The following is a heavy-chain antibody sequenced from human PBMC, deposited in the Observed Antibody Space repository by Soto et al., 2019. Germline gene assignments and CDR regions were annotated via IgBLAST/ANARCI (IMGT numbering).Heavy chain of an antibody. V-gene: IGHV5-51*01. CDR1: GYRFTIHY. CDR2: IYPGDSDT. J-gene: IGHJ6*02. Sequence: GESLKISCPGSGYRFTIHYIGLIRQMPGKGLEWMGIIYPGDSDTRYSPSFQGQVTISADKSISTAYLQWSSLKASDTAMYYCARLSPLLGSYGMDVWGQGTTVTSP. D-gene: IGHD2-15*01. CDR3: ARLSPLLGSYGMDV.